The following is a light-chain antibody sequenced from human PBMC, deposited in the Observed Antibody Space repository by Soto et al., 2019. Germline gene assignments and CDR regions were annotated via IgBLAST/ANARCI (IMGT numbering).Light chain of an antibody. V-gene: IGKV3-15*01. CDR1: QSVSNN. CDR3: QQYYTWPLT. Sequence: EVVLTQSPSTLSLSPGERATLSCRASQSVSNNYLAWYQQKPGQAPRLLIYGASSRATGIPVRFSGSGSGTEFTLTISSLQSEDFAVYYCQQYYTWPLTFGQGTRLEIK. CDR2: GAS. J-gene: IGKJ5*01.